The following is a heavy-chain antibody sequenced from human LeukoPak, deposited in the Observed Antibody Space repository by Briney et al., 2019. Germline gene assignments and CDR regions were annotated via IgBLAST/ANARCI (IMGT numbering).Heavy chain of an antibody. Sequence: SETLSLTCAVSGGSISSSNWWSWVRQPPGKGLEWIGEIYHSGSTNYNPSLKSRVTISVDKSKNQFSLKLSSMSAADTAVYYCASAPVGATNPFDYWGQGTLVTVSS. CDR1: GGSISSSNW. D-gene: IGHD1-26*01. V-gene: IGHV4-4*02. CDR2: IYHSGST. J-gene: IGHJ4*02. CDR3: ASAPVGATNPFDY.